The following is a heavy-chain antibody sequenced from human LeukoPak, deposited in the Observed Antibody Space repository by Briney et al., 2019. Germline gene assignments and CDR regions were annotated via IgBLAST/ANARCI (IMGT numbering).Heavy chain of an antibody. D-gene: IGHD6-13*01. CDR1: GGSISSYY. J-gene: IGHJ4*02. CDR3: ARDAPGIAATGVY. CDR2: IYYSGST. Sequence: SETLSLTCTVSGGSISSYYWSWIRQPPGKGLEWIGYIYYSGSTNYNPSLKSRVTISVDMSKNQFSLSLSSVTAADTAVYYCARDAPGIAATGVYWGQGTLVTVSS. V-gene: IGHV4-59*12.